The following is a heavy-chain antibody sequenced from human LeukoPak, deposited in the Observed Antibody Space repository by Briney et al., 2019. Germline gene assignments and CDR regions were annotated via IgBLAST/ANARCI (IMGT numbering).Heavy chain of an antibody. Sequence: PGGSLRLSCAASRFTVSSNYMSWVRQAPGKGLEWVGHMYYRGNTFYNPSLKSRVTISVDTSKNQFSLKLRSVTAADTAVYYCARLYGNYQNYFDYWGQGTLVTVSS. V-gene: IGHV4-59*02. CDR1: RFTVSSNY. J-gene: IGHJ4*02. D-gene: IGHD1-7*01. CDR3: ARLYGNYQNYFDY. CDR2: MYYRGNT.